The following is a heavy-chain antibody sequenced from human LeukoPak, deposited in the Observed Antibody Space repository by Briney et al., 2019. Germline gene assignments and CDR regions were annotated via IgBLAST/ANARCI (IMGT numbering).Heavy chain of an antibody. CDR3: ARGYYDILIGSNWFDP. CDR2: ISGSGGST. Sequence: GGSLRLSCAASGFTFSSYAMSWVRQAPGEGLEWVSAISGSGGSTYYADSVKGRFTISRDNAKNSLYLQMNSLRAEDTAVYYCARGYYDILIGSNWFDPWGQGTLVTVSS. V-gene: IGHV3-23*01. J-gene: IGHJ5*02. CDR1: GFTFSSYA. D-gene: IGHD3-9*01.